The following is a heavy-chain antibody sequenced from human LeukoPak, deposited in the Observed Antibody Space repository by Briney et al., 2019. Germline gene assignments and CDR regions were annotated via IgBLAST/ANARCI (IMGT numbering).Heavy chain of an antibody. D-gene: IGHD2-15*01. J-gene: IGHJ3*02. CDR3: ARADRGGYCSGGSCFLPDAFDI. V-gene: IGHV1-46*03. CDR2: INPSGGST. Sequence: ASVKVSCKASGYTFTSYYMHWVRQAPGQGLEWMGIINPSGGSTSYAQKFQGRVTMTRDTSTSTVYVELSSLRSEDTAVYYCARADRGGYCSGGSCFLPDAFDIWGQGTMVTVSS. CDR1: GYTFTSYY.